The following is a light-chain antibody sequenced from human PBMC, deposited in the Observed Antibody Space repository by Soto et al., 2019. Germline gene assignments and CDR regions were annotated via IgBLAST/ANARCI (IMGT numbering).Light chain of an antibody. J-gene: IGKJ5*01. Sequence: VVLTQSPGTLSFSPGEIATLSCRAIHSVSIHLACYQHKPGQAPRLLSYGASTRASGIPARFSGSGAETDFTLTNSSLQSENSAGYYWQQYHNWPPITFGQGTRLE. CDR1: HSVSIH. CDR3: QQYHNWPPIT. V-gene: IGKV3-15*01. CDR2: GAS.